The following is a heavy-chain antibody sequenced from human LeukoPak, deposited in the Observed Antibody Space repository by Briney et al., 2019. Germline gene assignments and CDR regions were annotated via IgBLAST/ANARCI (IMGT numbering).Heavy chain of an antibody. CDR3: ARGGRRSPTFDY. D-gene: IGHD3-3*01. Sequence: ETLSLTCTVSGGSVYTSDYYWGWVRQPPGKGPEWIGDIFYTGKTNYNPSLKSRVSISIDTSKNQFSLKLTSVTAADTAVYYCARGGRRSPTFDYWGQGTLVTVSS. CDR1: GGSVYTSDYY. CDR2: IFYTGKT. J-gene: IGHJ4*02. V-gene: IGHV4-39*07.